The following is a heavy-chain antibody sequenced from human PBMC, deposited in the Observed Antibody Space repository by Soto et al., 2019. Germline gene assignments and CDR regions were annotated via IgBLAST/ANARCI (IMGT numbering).Heavy chain of an antibody. V-gene: IGHV1-69*06. CDR2: IIPIYASP. CDR1: GGTFSSNA. CDR3: AVALTGSRSPLAH. Sequence: QVQLVQSGAEVKKPGSSVKVSCKASGGTFSSNAISWVRQAPGQGLEWMGGIIPIYASPNYAQTFQGRVTVTADKATSTAYLELSRLKFADSAIYYCAVALTGSRSPLAHWGQGTLVIVSS. J-gene: IGHJ4*02. D-gene: IGHD3-9*01.